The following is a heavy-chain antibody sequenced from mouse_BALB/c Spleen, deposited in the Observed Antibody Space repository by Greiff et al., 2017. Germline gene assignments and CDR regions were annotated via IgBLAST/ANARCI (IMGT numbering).Heavy chain of an antibody. J-gene: IGHJ1*01. D-gene: IGHD1-1*01. CDR2: ISYDGSN. CDR3: ARVPYGSSYGYWYFDV. Sequence: EVQLQESGPGLVKPSQSLSLTCSVTGYSITSGYYWNWIRQFPGNKLEWMGYISYDGSNNYNPSLKNRISITRDTSKNQFFLKLNSVTTEDTATYYCARVPYGSSYGYWYFDVWGAGTTVTVSS. V-gene: IGHV3-6*02. CDR1: GYSITSGYY.